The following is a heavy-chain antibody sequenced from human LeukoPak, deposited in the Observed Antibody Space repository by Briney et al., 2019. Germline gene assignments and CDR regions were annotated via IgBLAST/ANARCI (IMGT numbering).Heavy chain of an antibody. J-gene: IGHJ4*02. D-gene: IGHD3-16*02. CDR1: GFTFSCHW. V-gene: IGHV3-7*01. CDR2: IKQDVSEK. CDR3: ARDTPYLRYDYVWGSYRSPRGDY. Sequence: GGSLRLSCAASGFTFSCHWMSWVRQAPGKGLEWVANIKQDVSEKNYVDSLTGRFTSSRETCKSSLYLQMNSLRAEDTAVYYCARDTPYLRYDYVWGSYRSPRGDYWGQGTLVTVSS.